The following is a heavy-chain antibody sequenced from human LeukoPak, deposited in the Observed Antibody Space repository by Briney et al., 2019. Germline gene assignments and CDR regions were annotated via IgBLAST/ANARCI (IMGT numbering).Heavy chain of an antibody. Sequence: GGSLRLSCVGSGFTFSRYWLNWVRQAPGKGLEWVANMNQDGSEIYYLDSVKGRFTISRDNAKNSVYLQMNGLKAEDTAVYYCARDRGYFYDQLDYWGQGTLVTVSS. CDR2: MNQDGSEI. D-gene: IGHD2/OR15-2a*01. CDR3: ARDRGYFYDQLDY. V-gene: IGHV3-7*01. CDR1: GFTFSRYW. J-gene: IGHJ4*02.